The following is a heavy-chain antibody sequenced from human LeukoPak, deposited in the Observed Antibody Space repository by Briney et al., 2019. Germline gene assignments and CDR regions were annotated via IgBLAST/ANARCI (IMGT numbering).Heavy chain of an antibody. CDR1: GDSISSSSYS. J-gene: IGHJ4*02. CDR2: IYYSGCT. D-gene: IGHD6-13*01. Sequence: PSETLSLTLTVSGDSISSSSYSWGWIRQPPGKGLEWIGRIYYSGCTYYNPSLKSRVTISVDTSKNQFSLKLSSVTAADTAVYYCARLEYSSSCIDYWGQGTLVTVSS. V-gene: IGHV4-39*01. CDR3: ARLEYSSSCIDY.